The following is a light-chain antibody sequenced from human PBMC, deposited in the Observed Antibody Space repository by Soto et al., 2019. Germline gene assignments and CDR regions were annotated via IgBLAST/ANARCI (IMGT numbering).Light chain of an antibody. Sequence: QSVLTQPPSASGTPGQRATISCSGSTSNIGSNSVYWYRQLPGTAPKLLIYNDNKRPAGVPDRFSGSKSGTSASLAISGLRSEDEAGYFCAAWDDSLSGPVFGGGTKLTVL. CDR2: NDN. CDR3: AAWDDSLSGPV. CDR1: TSNIGSNS. J-gene: IGLJ3*02. V-gene: IGLV1-47*02.